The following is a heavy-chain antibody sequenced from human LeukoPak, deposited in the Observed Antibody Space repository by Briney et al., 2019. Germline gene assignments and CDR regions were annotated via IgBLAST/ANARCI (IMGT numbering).Heavy chain of an antibody. Sequence: GASVKVSCKASGYTFTSYGISWVRQAPGQGLEWMGWISAYNDNTNYAQKLQGRVTMTTDTSTSKAYMELRSLRSDDTAVYYCARRIQLWPNDAFDIWGQGTMVTVSS. CDR1: GYTFTSYG. V-gene: IGHV1-18*01. D-gene: IGHD5-18*01. CDR2: ISAYNDNT. CDR3: ARRIQLWPNDAFDI. J-gene: IGHJ3*02.